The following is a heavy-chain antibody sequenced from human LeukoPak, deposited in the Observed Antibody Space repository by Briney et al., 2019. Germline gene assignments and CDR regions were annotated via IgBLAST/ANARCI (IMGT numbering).Heavy chain of an antibody. CDR3: ASSYLRYCSSTSCPTGY. CDR2: IYYIGSP. CDR1: GGAINSYH. D-gene: IGHD2-2*01. J-gene: IGHJ4*02. Sequence: SETLSLTCTVSGGAINSYHWTWIRQPPGKGLEWIASIYYIGSPKYNPSLKSRVTISVDTSKNQFSLKLSSVTAADTAVYYCASSYLRYCSSTSCPTGYWGQGTLVTVSS. V-gene: IGHV4-59*12.